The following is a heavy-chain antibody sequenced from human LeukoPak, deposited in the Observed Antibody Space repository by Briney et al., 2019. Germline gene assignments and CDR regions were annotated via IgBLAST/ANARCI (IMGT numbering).Heavy chain of an antibody. CDR2: IVVGSGNT. V-gene: IGHV1-58*02. CDR3: AADRSALGPPADAFDI. J-gene: IGHJ3*02. D-gene: IGHD2-2*01. Sequence: SVKVSCKASGFTFTSSAMQWVRQARGQRLEWIGWIVVGSGNTNYAQKFQERVTITRDMSTSTAYVELSSLRSEDTAVYYCAADRSALGPPADAFDIWGQGTMVTVSS. CDR1: GFTFTSSA.